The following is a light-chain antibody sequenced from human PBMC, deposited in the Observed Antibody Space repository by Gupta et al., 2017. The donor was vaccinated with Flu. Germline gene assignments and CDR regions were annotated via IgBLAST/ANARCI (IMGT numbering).Light chain of an antibody. CDR2: STS. CDR1: SGSVSPSYF. CDR3: LLYRGGGISM. Sequence: VVTQEPSFSVSPGRTVTRSCGLSSGSVSPSYFPTWYQQPPGQAPRTVSYSTSTRSSGVAQRFSGSIRENKAALTIAGAQADDESYYYCLLYRGGGISMFGGGTKLTVL. J-gene: IGLJ3*02. V-gene: IGLV8-61*01.